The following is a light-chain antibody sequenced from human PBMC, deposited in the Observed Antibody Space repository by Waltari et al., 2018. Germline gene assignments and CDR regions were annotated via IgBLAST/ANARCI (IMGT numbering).Light chain of an antibody. V-gene: IGKV1D-13*01. CDR3: QQLYDYPLT. Sequence: AIQLTQSPSSLSASVGDRVTITCRESQGINSALAWYQQKPDKSPTLLISDAFNLKTGVPSRFSGSASGTDFTLTISSLQPEDFATYFCQQLYDYPLTFGGGTKVEI. J-gene: IGKJ4*01. CDR1: QGINSA. CDR2: DAF.